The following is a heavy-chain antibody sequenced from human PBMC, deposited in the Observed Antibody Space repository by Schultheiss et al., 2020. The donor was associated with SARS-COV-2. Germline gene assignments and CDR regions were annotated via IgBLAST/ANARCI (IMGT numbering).Heavy chain of an antibody. CDR2: FYHSGST. D-gene: IGHD3-9*01. CDR1: GGSISSGGYS. J-gene: IGHJ6*02. Sequence: SETLSLTCAVSGGSISSGGYSWSWIRQPPGKGLEWIGYFYHSGSTYYNPSLKSRVTISVDRSKNQFSLKLSSVTAADTAVYYCARAPILRYFDSDYYYYGMDVWGQGTTVTVSS. V-gene: IGHV4-30-2*01. CDR3: ARAPILRYFDSDYYYYGMDV.